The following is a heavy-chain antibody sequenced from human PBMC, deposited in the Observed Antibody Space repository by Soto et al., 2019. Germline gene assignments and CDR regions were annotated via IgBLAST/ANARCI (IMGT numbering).Heavy chain of an antibody. CDR1: GGSISSSSYY. Sequence: SETLSLTCTVSGGSISSSSYYWGWIRQPPGKGLEWIGSIYYRGSTYYNPSLKSRVTISVDTSKNQFSLKLSSVTAADTAVYYCARLQYYYGSGSEHWGQGTLVTVSS. CDR2: IYYRGST. D-gene: IGHD3-10*01. V-gene: IGHV4-39*01. CDR3: ARLQYYYGSGSEH. J-gene: IGHJ4*02.